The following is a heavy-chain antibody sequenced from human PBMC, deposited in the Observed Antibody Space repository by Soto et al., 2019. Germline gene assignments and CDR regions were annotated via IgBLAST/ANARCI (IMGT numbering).Heavy chain of an antibody. CDR1: GFTFSSYA. V-gene: IGHV3-23*01. CDR2: ISGSGGST. Sequence: GGSLRLSCAASGFTFSSYAMSWVRQAPGKGLEWVSAISGSGGSTYYADSVKGRFTISRDNSKNTLYLQMNSLRAEDTAVYYCAKSPRPYYCGGDCSGYWGQGTLVTVSS. J-gene: IGHJ4*02. D-gene: IGHD2-21*02. CDR3: AKSPRPYYCGGDCSGY.